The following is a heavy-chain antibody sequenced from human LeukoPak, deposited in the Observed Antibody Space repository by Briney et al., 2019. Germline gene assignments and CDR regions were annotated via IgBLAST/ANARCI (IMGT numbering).Heavy chain of an antibody. J-gene: IGHJ6*03. Sequence: SVKVSCKASGGTFSSYAISWVRQAPGQGLEWMGGIIPIFGTANYAQKFQGRVTITADESTSTAYMEVSSLKSEDTAVYYCATSIRFLEWLPPSGYMDVWGKGTTVTVSS. D-gene: IGHD3-3*01. CDR3: ATSIRFLEWLPPSGYMDV. CDR1: GGTFSSYA. V-gene: IGHV1-69*01. CDR2: IIPIFGTA.